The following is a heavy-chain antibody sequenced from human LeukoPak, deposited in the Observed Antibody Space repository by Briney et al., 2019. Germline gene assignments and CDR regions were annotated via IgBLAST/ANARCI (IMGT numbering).Heavy chain of an antibody. CDR2: IWYDGSNE. CDR3: ARDREGSGSYLGY. D-gene: IGHD1-26*01. J-gene: IGHJ4*02. Sequence: PGGSLRLSCAASGFTFNRYGMHWVRQAPGKGLEWVAVIWYDGSNELYADSAKGRFIISRDNSKNTLYLQMNSLRVEDTAVYYCARDREGSGSYLGYWGQGTLVTVSS. V-gene: IGHV3-33*01. CDR1: GFTFNRYG.